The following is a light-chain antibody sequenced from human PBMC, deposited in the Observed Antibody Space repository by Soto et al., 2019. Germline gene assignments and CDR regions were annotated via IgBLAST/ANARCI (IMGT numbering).Light chain of an antibody. J-gene: IGLJ1*01. Sequence: QSVLTQPASVSGSPGKSITISCTGTSSDVGGYNFVSWYQQHPGKAPKLMIYDVTNRPSGVSNRFSGSKSGNTASLTISGLQAEDEADYYCLSYSSSTSPYVLGTGTKVTVL. CDR1: SSDVGGYNF. V-gene: IGLV2-14*01. CDR2: DVT. CDR3: LSYSSSTSPYV.